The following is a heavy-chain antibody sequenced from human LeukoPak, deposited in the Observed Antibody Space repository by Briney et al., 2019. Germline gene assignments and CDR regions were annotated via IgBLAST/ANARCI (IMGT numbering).Heavy chain of an antibody. Sequence: GGSLRLSCTASGFTFSSYAMSWVRQAPGKGLEWVSAISGSGGSTYYADSVKDRFTISRDNSKNTLYLQMNSLRAEDTAVYYCAKDLRFGSRGSIAARFDYWGQGTLVTVSS. J-gene: IGHJ4*02. CDR3: AKDLRFGSRGSIAARFDY. V-gene: IGHV3-23*01. CDR2: ISGSGGST. D-gene: IGHD6-6*01. CDR1: GFTFSSYA.